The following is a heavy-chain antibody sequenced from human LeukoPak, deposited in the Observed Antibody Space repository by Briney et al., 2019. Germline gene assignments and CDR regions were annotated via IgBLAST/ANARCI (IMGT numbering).Heavy chain of an antibody. Sequence: SETLSLTCTVSGGSLSNYYWSWIRQPPGKGLEWIGEINHSGSTNYNPSLKSRVTISVDTSKNQFSLKLSSVTAADTAVYYCARLIGAMGTRYYYYYMDVWGKGTTVTISS. V-gene: IGHV4-34*01. J-gene: IGHJ6*03. D-gene: IGHD5-18*01. CDR1: GGSLSNYY. CDR2: INHSGST. CDR3: ARLIGAMGTRYYYYYMDV.